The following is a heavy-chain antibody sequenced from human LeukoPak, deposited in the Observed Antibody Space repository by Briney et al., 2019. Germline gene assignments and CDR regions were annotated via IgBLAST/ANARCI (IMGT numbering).Heavy chain of an antibody. J-gene: IGHJ6*02. CDR2: ISSSGSTI. CDR1: GFTFSSYE. V-gene: IGHV3-48*03. CDR3: GREKGSSGWYGYYYCGMDV. Sequence: GGSLRLSCAASGFTFSSYEMNWVRQAPGKGLEWVSYISSSGSTIYYADSVKGRFTISRDNAKNSLYLQMNSLRAEDTAVYYCGREKGSSGWYGYYYCGMDVWGQGTTVTVSS. D-gene: IGHD6-19*01.